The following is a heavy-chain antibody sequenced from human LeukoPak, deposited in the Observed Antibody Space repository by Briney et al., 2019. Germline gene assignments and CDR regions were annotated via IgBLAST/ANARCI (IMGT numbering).Heavy chain of an antibody. J-gene: IGHJ3*01. Sequence: GGSLRLSCAVSGFAFSTDFMSWVRQAPGKGLEWVSVIESGGRTDYADSVKGRFTISRDNSKNTVYLQMNSMRAADTAVYYCSRGWGFVLWSGYHGDFDLWGQGTKVTVSA. CDR1: GFAFSTDF. CDR2: IESGGRT. V-gene: IGHV3-53*01. CDR3: SRGWGFVLWSGYHGDFDL. D-gene: IGHD3-3*01.